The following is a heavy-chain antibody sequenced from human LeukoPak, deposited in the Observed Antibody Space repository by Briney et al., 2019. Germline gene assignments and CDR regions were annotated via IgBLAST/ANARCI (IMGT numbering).Heavy chain of an antibody. J-gene: IGHJ4*02. CDR1: GGSFSGYY. Sequence: PSETLSLTCAVYGGSFSGYYWSWIRQPPGKGLEWIGEINHSGSTNYNPSLKSRVTISVDTSKNQFSLKLSSVTAADTAVYYCASEGGYGGRYYFDYWGQGTLVTVSS. CDR3: ASEGGYGGRYYFDY. V-gene: IGHV4-34*01. D-gene: IGHD5-12*01. CDR2: INHSGST.